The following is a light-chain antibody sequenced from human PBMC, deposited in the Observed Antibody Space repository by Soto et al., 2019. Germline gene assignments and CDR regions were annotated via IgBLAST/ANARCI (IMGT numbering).Light chain of an antibody. Sequence: DIQMTQSPSSLSASLGDRVTITCRASQSISNFLNWVQHKPGNAPKVLISAASTLQSGVPPRFSGIESGTDFTLAISSLQPEDSASYDCKQYYNSVLTFGGGTKVEIK. CDR1: QSISNF. V-gene: IGKV1-39*01. J-gene: IGKJ4*01. CDR3: KQYYNSVLT. CDR2: AAS.